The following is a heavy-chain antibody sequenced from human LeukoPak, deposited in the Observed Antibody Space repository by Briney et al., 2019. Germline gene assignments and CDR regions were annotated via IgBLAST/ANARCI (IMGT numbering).Heavy chain of an antibody. Sequence: GRSLRLSCAASGFTFSSYGMHWVRQAPGRGLEWVAVISYDGSNKYYADSVKGRFTISRDSSKNTLYLQMNSLRAEDTAVYYCAKGHYGSGSYYYIDYWGQGTLVTVSS. V-gene: IGHV3-30*18. J-gene: IGHJ4*02. CDR1: GFTFSSYG. CDR2: ISYDGSNK. D-gene: IGHD3-10*01. CDR3: AKGHYGSGSYYYIDY.